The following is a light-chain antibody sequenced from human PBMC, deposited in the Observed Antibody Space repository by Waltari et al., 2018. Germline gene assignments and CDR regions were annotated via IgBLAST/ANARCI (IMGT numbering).Light chain of an antibody. CDR3: KQSYSTPQT. Sequence: DIQMTQSPSSLSASVGDRVTITCRASKSICSYLNWYQLKPGKAPKLLIYAASSLRSGVPSRFSDSGSGTDFTLTVSSLQPEDFATYYCKQSYSTPQTFGQGTKLEIK. J-gene: IGKJ2*01. CDR1: KSICSY. V-gene: IGKV1-39*01. CDR2: AAS.